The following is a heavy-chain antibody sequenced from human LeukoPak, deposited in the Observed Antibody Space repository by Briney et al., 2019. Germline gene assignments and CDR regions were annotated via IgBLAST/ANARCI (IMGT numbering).Heavy chain of an antibody. CDR1: GGSISSGGYY. CDR3: ARLDSSSWYMVDY. CDR2: IYYSGST. V-gene: IGHV4-31*03. D-gene: IGHD6-13*01. J-gene: IGHJ4*02. Sequence: PSQTLSLTCTVSGGSISSGGYYWSWIRQHPGKGLEWIGYIYYSGSTYYNPSLESRVTISVDTSKNQFSLKLSSVTAADTAVYYCARLDSSSWYMVDYWGQGTLVTVSS.